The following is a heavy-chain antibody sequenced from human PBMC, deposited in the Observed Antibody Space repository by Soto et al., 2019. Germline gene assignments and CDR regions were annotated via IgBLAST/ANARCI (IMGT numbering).Heavy chain of an antibody. D-gene: IGHD3-9*01. CDR2: INPSGGST. CDR3: ARGLLTGYADYYYYYYMDV. CDR1: GYTFTSYY. Sequence: GASVKVSCKASGYTFTSYYMHWVRQAPGQGLEWMGIINPSGGSTSYAQKFQGRVTMTRDTSKNQFSLQLNSVTPEDTAVYYCARGLLTGYADYYYYYYMDVWGKGTTVTVSS. J-gene: IGHJ6*03. V-gene: IGHV1-46*01.